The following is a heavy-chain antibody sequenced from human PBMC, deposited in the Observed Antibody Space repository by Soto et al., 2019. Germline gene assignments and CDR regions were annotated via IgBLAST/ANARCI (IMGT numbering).Heavy chain of an antibody. CDR3: ARHGGSQVLLNPFDY. Sequence: ASVKVSCQASGYTVTSYGISWVRQAPGQGLEWMGWISAYNGNTNYAQKLQGRVTMTTDTSTSTAYMELRSLRSDDTAVYYCARHGGSQVLLNPFDYWGQGALVTVSS. CDR1: GYTVTSYG. V-gene: IGHV1-18*01. CDR2: ISAYNGNT. J-gene: IGHJ4*02. D-gene: IGHD2-15*01.